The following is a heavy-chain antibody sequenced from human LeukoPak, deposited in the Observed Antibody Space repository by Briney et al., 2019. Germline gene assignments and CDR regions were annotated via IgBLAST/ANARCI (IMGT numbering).Heavy chain of an antibody. CDR1: GGTFSSYA. D-gene: IGHD3-3*01. J-gene: IGHJ4*02. Sequence: ASVKVSCKASGGTFSSYAISWVRQAPGQGLEWMGGIIPIFGTANYAQKFQGRVTITADESTSTAYMEPSSLRSEDTAVYYCATGASYYDFWSGYNQYYFDYWGQGTLVTVSS. CDR2: IIPIFGTA. CDR3: ATGASYYDFWSGYNQYYFDY. V-gene: IGHV1-69*01.